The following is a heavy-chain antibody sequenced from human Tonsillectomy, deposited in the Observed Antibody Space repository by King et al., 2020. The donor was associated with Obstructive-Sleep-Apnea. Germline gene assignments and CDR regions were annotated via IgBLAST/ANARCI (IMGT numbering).Heavy chain of an antibody. CDR3: ATIMIRFGGVIKPLWYFDL. J-gene: IGHJ2*01. V-gene: IGHV1-24*01. CDR1: GYTLSELS. D-gene: IGHD3-16*02. CDR2: FDPEDGKT. Sequence: QVQLVQSGAEVKKPGALVRVSCKVSGYTLSELSMHWVRQAPGKGPEWMGGFDPEDGKTIYAQKFQGRVTMTEDTSTDTAYMELSSLRSEDTAIYYCATIMIRFGGVIKPLWYFDLWGRGTLVTVSS.